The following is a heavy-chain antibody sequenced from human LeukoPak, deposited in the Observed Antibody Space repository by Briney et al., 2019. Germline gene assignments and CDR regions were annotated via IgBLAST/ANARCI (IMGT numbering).Heavy chain of an antibody. V-gene: IGHV4-59*08. D-gene: IGHD6-19*01. Sequence: PSETLSLTCTVSGGSISSYYWSWIRQPPGKGLEWIGYIYYSGSTNYNPSLKSRVTISVDTSKNQFSLKLSSVTAADTAVYYCARHGLSIAVAGTSFDYWGQGTLVTVSS. CDR3: ARHGLSIAVAGTSFDY. CDR2: IYYSGST. J-gene: IGHJ4*02. CDR1: GGSISSYY.